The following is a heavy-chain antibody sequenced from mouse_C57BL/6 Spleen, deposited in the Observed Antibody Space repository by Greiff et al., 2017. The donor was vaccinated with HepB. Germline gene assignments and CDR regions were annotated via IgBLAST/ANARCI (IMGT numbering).Heavy chain of an antibody. V-gene: IGHV1-62-2*01. CDR1: GYTFTEYT. CDR2: FYPGSGSI. CDR3: ARHETAQATGFDY. Sequence: QVHVKQSGAELVKPGASVKLSCKASGYTFTEYTIHWVKQRPGQGLEWIGWFYPGSGSIKYNEKFKDKATLTADKSSSTAYMQLRSLTSEDSAVYFCARHETAQATGFDYWGQGTTLTVSS. J-gene: IGHJ2*01. D-gene: IGHD3-2*02.